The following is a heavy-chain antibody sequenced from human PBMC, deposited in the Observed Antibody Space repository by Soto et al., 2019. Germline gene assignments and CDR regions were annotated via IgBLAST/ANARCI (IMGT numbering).Heavy chain of an antibody. CDR1: GVTFSSYA. CDR3: ARDFRYYDILTGYYRYYGMDV. V-gene: IGHV1-69*13. J-gene: IGHJ6*02. D-gene: IGHD3-9*01. CDR2: IIPIFGTA. Sequence: SVKVSCKASGVTFSSYAISWVRQAPGQGLEWMGGIIPIFGTANYAQKFQGRVTITADESTSTAYMDLSSLRSEDTAVYYCARDFRYYDILTGYYRYYGMDVWGQGTTVTVSS.